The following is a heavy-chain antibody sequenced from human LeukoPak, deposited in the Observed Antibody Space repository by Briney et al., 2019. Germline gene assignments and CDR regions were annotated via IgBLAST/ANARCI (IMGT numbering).Heavy chain of an antibody. D-gene: IGHD6-25*01. J-gene: IGHJ4*02. V-gene: IGHV4-39*02. Sequence: SETLSLTCTVSGDSISRSTYYWAWIRQPPGKALEWIGSVYYGRSPYFNPSLESRATISVDTSKNHFSLKMSSVTAADTAVYYCARSSGTGTFSYWGQGTLVTVSS. CDR1: GDSISRSTYY. CDR3: ARSSGTGTFSY. CDR2: VYYGRSP.